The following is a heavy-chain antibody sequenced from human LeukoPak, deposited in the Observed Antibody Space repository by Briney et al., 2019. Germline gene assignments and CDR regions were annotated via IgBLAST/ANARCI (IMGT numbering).Heavy chain of an antibody. CDR1: GGSFSGYY. V-gene: IGHV4-34*01. CDR2: INHSGST. J-gene: IGHJ4*02. D-gene: IGHD3/OR15-3a*01. CDR3: ARQTGSGLFTLP. Sequence: SETLSLTCAVYGGSFSGYYWSWIRQPPGKVLEWIGEINHSGSTNYSPSLKSRVTISVDTSKNQFSLKLSSVTAADTAVYYCARQTGSGLFTLPGGQGTLVTVSS.